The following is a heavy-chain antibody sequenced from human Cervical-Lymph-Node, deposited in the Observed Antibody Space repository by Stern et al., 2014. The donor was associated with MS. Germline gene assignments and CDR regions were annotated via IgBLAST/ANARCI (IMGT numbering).Heavy chain of an antibody. CDR2: LHASGAT. CDR3: ARGHWELLGNNYFDS. Sequence: QLQLQESGPGLVKPSQTLSLTCTVSGASISSGTSYWSWIRQPAGGGLEWIGRLHASGATSYNPSLKSRVPISGDTSKNQFSLNLNSVTAADTAVYYCARGHWELLGNNYFDSWGQGTLVTVSS. CDR1: GASISSGTSY. D-gene: IGHD1-26*01. V-gene: IGHV4-61*02. J-gene: IGHJ4*02.